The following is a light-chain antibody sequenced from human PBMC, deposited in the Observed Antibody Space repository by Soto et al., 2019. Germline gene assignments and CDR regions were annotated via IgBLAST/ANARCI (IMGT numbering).Light chain of an antibody. Sequence: EIVLTQSPGTLSLSPGERATLSCRASQSLGSRYLSWYQQKPGQAPRLLIYGASSRATGIPDRFSGSGSGTDFTLTISRLEPEDFAVYYCQQYGTSLTSTFGQGTKLEI. J-gene: IGKJ2*01. CDR2: GAS. CDR1: QSLGSRY. V-gene: IGKV3-20*01. CDR3: QQYGTSLTST.